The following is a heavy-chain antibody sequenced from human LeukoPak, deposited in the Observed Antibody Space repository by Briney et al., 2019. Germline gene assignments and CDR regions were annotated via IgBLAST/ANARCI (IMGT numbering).Heavy chain of an antibody. CDR1: GFTFSSYW. D-gene: IGHD6-19*01. J-gene: IGHJ4*02. V-gene: IGHV3-74*01. CDR3: AKGLAGPFDY. Sequence: GGSLRLSCAASGFTFSSYWMHWVRQPPGKGLVWISRINSDGSDTSYADSVKGRFTISRDNAKNSLYLQMNSLRAEDTALYYCAKGLAGPFDYWGQGTLVTVSS. CDR2: INSDGSDT.